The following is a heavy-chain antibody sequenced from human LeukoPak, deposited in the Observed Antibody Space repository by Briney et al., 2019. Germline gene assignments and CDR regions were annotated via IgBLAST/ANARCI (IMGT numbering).Heavy chain of an antibody. V-gene: IGHV4-61*01. D-gene: IGHD3-22*01. CDR1: GGSVSSGSYY. CDR3: ASSDYYDSSGYSFDY. J-gene: IGHJ4*02. Sequence: PSETLSLTCTVSGGSVSSGSYYWSWIRQPPGKGLEWIEYIHYSVSTNYNPSLKSRVTILVDTSKSQFSLKLTSVTAADTAVYSCASSDYYDSSGYSFDYWGQGTLVIVSS. CDR2: IHYSVST.